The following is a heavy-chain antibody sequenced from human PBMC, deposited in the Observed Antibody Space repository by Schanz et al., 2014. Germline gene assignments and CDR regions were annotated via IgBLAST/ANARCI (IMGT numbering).Heavy chain of an antibody. CDR1: GFTFATYA. V-gene: IGHV3-23*01. Sequence: EVKLLESGGGLVQPGGSLRLSCAASGFTFATYAMSWVRQAPGKGLEWVSGITRQGTTYYADFVKGRFSISRDLSSNTLYLQMNSLRAEDTAVYYCAKHVRSLTGNDYWGQGTPVTVSS. J-gene: IGHJ4*02. D-gene: IGHD3-9*01. CDR3: AKHVRSLTGNDY. CDR2: ITRQGTT.